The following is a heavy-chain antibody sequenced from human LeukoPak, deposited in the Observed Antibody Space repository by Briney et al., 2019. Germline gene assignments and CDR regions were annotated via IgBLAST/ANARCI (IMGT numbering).Heavy chain of an antibody. CDR1: GGTFSSYA. J-gene: IGHJ4*02. Sequence: GASVKVSCKASGGTFSSYAISWVRQAPGQGLEWMGGIIPIFGTANYAQKFQGRVTITADESTSTAYTELSSLRSEDTAVYYCARDLSSGYDSAAFLMHYWGQGTLVTVSS. CDR2: IIPIFGTA. V-gene: IGHV1-69*13. D-gene: IGHD5-12*01. CDR3: ARDLSSGYDSAAFLMHY.